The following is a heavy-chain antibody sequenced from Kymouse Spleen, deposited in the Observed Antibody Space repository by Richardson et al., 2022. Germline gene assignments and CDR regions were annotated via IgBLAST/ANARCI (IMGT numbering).Heavy chain of an antibody. CDR2: ISWNSGSI. CDR3: AKDIAARPDYYYGMDV. CDR1: GFTFDDYA. V-gene: IGHV3-9*01. D-gene: IGHD6-6*01. Sequence: EVQLVESGGGLVQPGRSLRLSCAASGFTFDDYAMHWVRQAPGKGLEWVSGISWNSGSIGYADSVKGRFTISRDNAKNSLYLQMNSLRAEDTALYYCAKDIAARPDYYYGMDVWGQGTTVTVSS. J-gene: IGHJ6*02.